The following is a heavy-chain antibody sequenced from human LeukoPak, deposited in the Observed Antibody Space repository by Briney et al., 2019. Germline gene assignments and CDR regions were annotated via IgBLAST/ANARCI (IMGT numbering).Heavy chain of an antibody. CDR2: IRHDGRNK. J-gene: IGHJ4*02. D-gene: IGHD1-26*01. CDR3: AKDSLRERIVGSTTRGVNDY. V-gene: IGHV3-30*02. CDR1: GFTFSSYG. Sequence: GGSLRLSCAASGFTFSSYGMHWVRQAPGKGLEWVAFIRHDGRNKYYADSVKGRFTISRDNSKNTLYLQMNSLRGEDTAVYYCAKDSLRERIVGSTTRGVNDYWGQGTLVTVSS.